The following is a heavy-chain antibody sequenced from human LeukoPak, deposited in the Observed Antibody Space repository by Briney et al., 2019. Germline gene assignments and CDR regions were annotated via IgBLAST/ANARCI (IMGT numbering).Heavy chain of an antibody. CDR3: ARVKEGYSGYDSPYDY. V-gene: IGHV1-18*01. Sequence: ASVTVSCKASRYTFASYDISWVRQAPGQGLEWVGWIRPYNGNTNYTQKLQGRVTMTTDTSTSTAYMDLRSLRSDDTAVYYCARVKEGYSGYDSPYDYWGQGTLVTVSS. J-gene: IGHJ4*02. CDR2: IRPYNGNT. CDR1: RYTFASYD. D-gene: IGHD5-12*01.